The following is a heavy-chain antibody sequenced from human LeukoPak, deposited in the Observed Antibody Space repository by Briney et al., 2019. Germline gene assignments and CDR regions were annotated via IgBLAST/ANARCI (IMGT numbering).Heavy chain of an antibody. CDR1: GLTLGTSW. CDR3: ARGGLSAGFGY. CDR2: INRDGSQI. V-gene: IGHV3-7*01. D-gene: IGHD3-10*01. J-gene: IGHJ4*02. Sequence: PGGSLRLSCVASGLTLGTSWMTWVRQAPGKGLEWVTNINRDGSQIDYLDSVKGRFTISRDSANNALCLQMNSLRAEDTAIYYCARGGLSAGFGYWGQGTLVTVSS.